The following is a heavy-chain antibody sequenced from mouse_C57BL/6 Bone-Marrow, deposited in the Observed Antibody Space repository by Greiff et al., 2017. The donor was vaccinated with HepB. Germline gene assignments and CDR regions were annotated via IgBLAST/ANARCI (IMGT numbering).Heavy chain of an antibody. J-gene: IGHJ2*01. CDR3: ARDSPMVTTGPSFDY. Sequence: QVQLKESGAELARPGASVKLSCKASGYTFTSYGISWVKQRTGQGLEWIGEIYPRSGNTYYNEKFKGKATLTADKSSSTAYMELRSLTSEDSAVYFCARDSPMVTTGPSFDYWGQGTTLTVSS. CDR2: IYPRSGNT. V-gene: IGHV1-81*01. CDR1: GYTFTSYG. D-gene: IGHD2-2*01.